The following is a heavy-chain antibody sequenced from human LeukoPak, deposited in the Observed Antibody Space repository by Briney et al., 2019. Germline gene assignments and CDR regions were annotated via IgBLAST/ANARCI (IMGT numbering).Heavy chain of an antibody. CDR2: IYSTGNT. J-gene: IGHJ4*02. D-gene: IGHD1-26*01. Sequence: PSETLSLTCTVSGGSISNYYWSWIRQPAGKGLEYIGRIYSTGNTNYNPSLNTRVTMPVDTSNNQLPLKLTSVTAADTALYFCARGPRYTGACSFDYWGPGNLVTVS. CDR3: ARGPRYTGACSFDY. CDR1: GGSISNYY. V-gene: IGHV4-4*07.